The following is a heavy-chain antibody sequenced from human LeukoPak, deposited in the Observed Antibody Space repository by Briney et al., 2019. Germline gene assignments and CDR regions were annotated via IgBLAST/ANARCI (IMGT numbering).Heavy chain of an antibody. V-gene: IGHV3-7*01. Sequence: RTGGSLRLSCAASGFTFSIYWMSWVRQAPGKGLEWVANINQDGSQKYYVDSVKGRFTISRDNAKNTLYLQMNSLRAEDTAVYYCAKDPTPAIYDRAQGFDYWGQGTLATVSS. J-gene: IGHJ4*02. CDR2: INQDGSQK. CDR3: AKDPTPAIYDRAQGFDY. D-gene: IGHD3-22*01. CDR1: GFTFSIYW.